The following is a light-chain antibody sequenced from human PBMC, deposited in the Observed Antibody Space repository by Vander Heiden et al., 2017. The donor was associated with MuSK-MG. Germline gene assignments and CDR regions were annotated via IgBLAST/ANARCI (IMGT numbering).Light chain of an antibody. CDR2: DAT. J-gene: IGKJ4*01. Sequence: DIQLTQSPSTLSASVTDRVTITCRASQSISSWLAWYQQKPGKAPNLLIYDATNLESGVPSRFSGSGSGTEFTLTITSLQPDDSATYYCQQYKSYPLTFGGGTKVEIK. CDR3: QQYKSYPLT. CDR1: QSISSW. V-gene: IGKV1-5*01.